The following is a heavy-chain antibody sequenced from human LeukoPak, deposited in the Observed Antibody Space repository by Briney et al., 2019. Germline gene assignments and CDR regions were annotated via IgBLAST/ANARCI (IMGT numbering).Heavy chain of an antibody. CDR2: ISSSSSYI. D-gene: IGHD4-17*01. V-gene: IGHV3-21*01. Sequence: GGSLRLSCAASGFTFSNYNMNWVRQAPGKGLEWVSSISSSSSYIEYADSVKGRFTISRDNAKNSLYLQMNGLRAEDTAVYYCARGPVTTNFDYWGQGTLVTVSS. J-gene: IGHJ4*02. CDR3: ARGPVTTNFDY. CDR1: GFTFSNYN.